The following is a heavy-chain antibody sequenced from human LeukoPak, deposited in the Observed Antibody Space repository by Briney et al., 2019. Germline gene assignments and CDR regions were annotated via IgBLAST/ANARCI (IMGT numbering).Heavy chain of an antibody. V-gene: IGHV3-23*01. CDR2: ISGSGGST. J-gene: IGHJ4*02. CDR3: ASPWSSGWTGYFDY. CDR1: GFTFRNYA. D-gene: IGHD6-19*01. Sequence: GGSLRLSCAASGFTFRNYAMSWVRQAPGKGLEWVAGISGSGGSTYYADSVKGRFTISRDDSKNTVYLQMNSLKAEDTAIYYCASPWSSGWTGYFDYWGQGTLVTVSS.